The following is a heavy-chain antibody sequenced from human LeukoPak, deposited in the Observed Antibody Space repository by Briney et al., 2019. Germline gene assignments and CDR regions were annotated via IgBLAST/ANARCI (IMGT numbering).Heavy chain of an antibody. D-gene: IGHD5-12*01. CDR2: IYYSGST. CDR1: GGSIGSGDYY. Sequence: SQTLSLTCTVSGGSIGSGDYYWSWIRQHPGKGLEWIGYIYYSGSTYYNPSLKSRVTISGDTSKNQFSLKLSSVTAADTAVYYCARGSDIVATIWFDPWGQGILVTVSS. J-gene: IGHJ5*02. CDR3: ARGSDIVATIWFDP. V-gene: IGHV4-31*03.